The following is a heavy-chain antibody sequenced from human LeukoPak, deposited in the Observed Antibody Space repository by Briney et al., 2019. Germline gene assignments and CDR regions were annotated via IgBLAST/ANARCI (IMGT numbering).Heavy chain of an antibody. CDR2: ISSSSSYI. CDR1: GFTFSSYS. Sequence: AGSLRLSCAASGFTFSSYSMNWVRQAPGKGLEWVSSISSSSSYIYYADSVKGRFTISRDNAKNSLYLQMNSLRAEDTAVYYCASVGPRDAFDIWGQGTMVTVSS. V-gene: IGHV3-21*01. CDR3: ASVGPRDAFDI. J-gene: IGHJ3*02.